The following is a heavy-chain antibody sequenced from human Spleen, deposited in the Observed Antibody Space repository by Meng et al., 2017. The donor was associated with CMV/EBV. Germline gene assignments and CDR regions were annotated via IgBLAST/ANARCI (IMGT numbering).Heavy chain of an antibody. J-gene: IGHJ4*02. Sequence: LGGFAKDWGRQAARKGLKWVGRIRGKDNSYATAYAASVKGRFIISRDDSENTAYLQVRRLKTEDTAVYFCTRAYDFWNGYYTGAADYWGQGTLVTVSS. CDR2: IRGKDNSYAT. CDR1: LGGFA. D-gene: IGHD3-3*01. V-gene: IGHV3-73*01. CDR3: TRAYDFWNGYYTGAADY.